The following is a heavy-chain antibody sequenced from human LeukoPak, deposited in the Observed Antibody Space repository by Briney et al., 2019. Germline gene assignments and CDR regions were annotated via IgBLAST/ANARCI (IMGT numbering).Heavy chain of an antibody. D-gene: IGHD6-13*01. CDR2: ISGSGGST. CDR3: ARVIRAAPGKGYFDY. J-gene: IGHJ4*02. Sequence: GGSLRLSCATSGFIFSTYALSWVRQAPGKGLEWASSISGSGGSTYHADSVKGRFTISRDSSKNTLYLQMNSLRAEDTAIYYCARVIRAAPGKGYFDYWGQGTLVTVS. V-gene: IGHV3-23*01. CDR1: GFIFSTYA.